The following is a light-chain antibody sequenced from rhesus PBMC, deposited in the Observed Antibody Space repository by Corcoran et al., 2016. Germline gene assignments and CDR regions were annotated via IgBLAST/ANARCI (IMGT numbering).Light chain of an antibody. CDR2: EVS. CDR3: MQALEFPYS. CDR1: QSLLDSEDGNTY. J-gene: IGKJ2*01. Sequence: DIVMTQTPLSLPVTPGEPASISCRSSQSLLDSEDGNTYLDWYLQKPGQSPQLLSCEVSTRASGVPDRFSGSGSETDFTLKISRVEAEDVGVYYCMQALEFPYSFGQGTKVEIK. V-gene: IGKV2-104*02.